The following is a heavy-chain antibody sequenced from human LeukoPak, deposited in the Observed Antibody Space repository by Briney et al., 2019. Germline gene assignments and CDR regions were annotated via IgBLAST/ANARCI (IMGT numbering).Heavy chain of an antibody. CDR3: ARPHPNYYGSGSNLD. V-gene: IGHV3-7*01. CDR1: GCTFSTYW. D-gene: IGHD3-10*01. J-gene: IGHJ4*02. CDR2: IKQDGSEK. Sequence: GGXLXXSCAASGCTFSTYWMTWVRQAPGKGLEGVANIKQDGSEKYYVDSVKGRFTISRDKAKNSLYLQMNSLRAEDTAVYYCARPHPNYYGSGSNLDWGQGTLVTVSS.